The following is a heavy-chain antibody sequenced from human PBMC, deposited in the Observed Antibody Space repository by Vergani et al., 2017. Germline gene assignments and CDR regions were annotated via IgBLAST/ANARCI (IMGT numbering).Heavy chain of an antibody. J-gene: IGHJ3*02. D-gene: IGHD5-18*01. Sequence: EVQLVESGGGVVRPGGSLRLSCAASGFTVSSNYMSWVRQAPGKGLEWVSAISGSGGSTYYADSVKGRFTISRDNSKNTLYLQMNSLRAEDTAVYYCASTPRYSYGEDAFDIWGQGTMVTVSS. CDR2: ISGSGGST. V-gene: IGHV3-23*04. CDR1: GFTVSSNY. CDR3: ASTPRYSYGEDAFDI.